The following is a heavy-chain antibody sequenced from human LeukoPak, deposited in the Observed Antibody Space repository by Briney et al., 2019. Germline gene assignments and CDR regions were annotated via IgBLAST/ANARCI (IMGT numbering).Heavy chain of an antibody. J-gene: IGHJ4*02. D-gene: IGHD6-19*01. V-gene: IGHV3-43*02. CDR3: ATPSRGGWYDSDY. Sequence: GGSLRLSCAASGFSFDDYAMHWVRQAPGKGLEWVSLISGDGGGSYYADSVKGRFTISRDNSKNSLYLQMNSLRLEDTALYYCATPSRGGWYDSDYWGQGTLVTVSS. CDR1: GFSFDDYA. CDR2: ISGDGGGS.